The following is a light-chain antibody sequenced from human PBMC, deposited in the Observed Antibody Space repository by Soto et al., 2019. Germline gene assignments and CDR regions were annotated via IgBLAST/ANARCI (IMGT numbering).Light chain of an antibody. CDR1: ESVSIN. CDR3: QQYGSSHWT. J-gene: IGKJ1*01. V-gene: IGKV3-15*01. CDR2: DAS. Sequence: IVMTQSPATLSMSPGERANLSCRASESVSINLAWYQQKPGQSPRLLVYDASTRATGIPARFSGSGPGTDFTLTISSLEPEDFAVYYCQQYGSSHWTFGQGTKWIS.